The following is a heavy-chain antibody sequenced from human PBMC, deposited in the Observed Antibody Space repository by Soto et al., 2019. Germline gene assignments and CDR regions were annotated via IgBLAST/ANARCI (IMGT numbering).Heavy chain of an antibody. J-gene: IGHJ6*02. CDR2: IKQDGSEK. V-gene: IGHV3-7*01. CDR3: AREPAIVGDTNSAYYYYGMDV. Sequence: EVQLVESGGGLVQPGGSLRLSCAASGFTFSSYWMSWVRQAPGKGLEWVANIKQDGSEKYYVDSVKGRFTISRDTAKSSLYLQMNSLRAEDTAVYYCAREPAIVGDTNSAYYYYGMDVWGPGTTVTVSS. D-gene: IGHD1-26*01. CDR1: GFTFSSYW.